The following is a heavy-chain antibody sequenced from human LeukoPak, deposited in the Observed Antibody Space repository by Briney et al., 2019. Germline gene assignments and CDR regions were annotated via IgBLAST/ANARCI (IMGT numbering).Heavy chain of an antibody. D-gene: IGHD3-22*01. V-gene: IGHV3-7*01. CDR1: GFGFSTYW. CDR3: ARDGYYDSSAIDY. Sequence: GGSLRLSCAASGFGFSTYWMNWVRQAPGKGLEWVATIKQDGSEKYYVDSVKGRFTISRDNAENSLYLQMNALRAEDTAVYYCARDGYYDSSAIDYWGQGTLVTVSS. CDR2: IKQDGSEK. J-gene: IGHJ4*02.